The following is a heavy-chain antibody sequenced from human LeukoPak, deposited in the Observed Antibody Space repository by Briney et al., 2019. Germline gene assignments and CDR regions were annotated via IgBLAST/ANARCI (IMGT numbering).Heavy chain of an antibody. Sequence: ASVKVSCKASGYTFTSYDINWVRQATGQGLEWMGWMNPNSGNTGYAQKFQGRVTITRNTSISTAYMELSSLRSEDTAVYYCAREVTSRGNNWFDPWGQGTLVTVSS. V-gene: IGHV1-8*03. CDR3: AREVTSRGNNWFDP. J-gene: IGHJ5*02. CDR2: MNPNSGNT. CDR1: GYTFTSYD. D-gene: IGHD2-2*01.